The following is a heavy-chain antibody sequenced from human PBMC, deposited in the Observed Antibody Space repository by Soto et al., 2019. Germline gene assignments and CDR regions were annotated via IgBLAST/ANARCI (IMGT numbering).Heavy chain of an antibody. CDR1: GYTFTDYW. CDR3: ARHISSFRYYYYAMDV. D-gene: IGHD2-2*01. CDR2: IYPGDSDT. J-gene: IGHJ6*02. Sequence: PGQSLKISCKRSGYTFTDYWIGWVRQLPGKGLEWMGIIYPGDSDTRYSPSFQGHVTITVDKSTSTAYLQWNTLKASDTAMYYCARHISSFRYYYYAMDVWGQGTTVTVSS. V-gene: IGHV5-51*01.